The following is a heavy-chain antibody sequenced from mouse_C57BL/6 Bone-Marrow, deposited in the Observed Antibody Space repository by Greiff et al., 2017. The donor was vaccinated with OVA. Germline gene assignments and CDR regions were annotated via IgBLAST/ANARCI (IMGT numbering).Heavy chain of an antibody. V-gene: IGHV14-3*01. D-gene: IGHD2-1*01. Sequence: EVKLVESVAELVRPGASVKLSCTASGFNIKNTYMHWVKQRPEQGLEWIGRIDPANGNTKYAPKFQGKSTITADTSSNTAYMQLSSLTSEDTAIDYGARYGNVYYYAMDYWGQGTSVTVSS. CDR3: ARYGNVYYYAMDY. CDR1: GFNIKNTY. J-gene: IGHJ4*01. CDR2: IDPANGNT.